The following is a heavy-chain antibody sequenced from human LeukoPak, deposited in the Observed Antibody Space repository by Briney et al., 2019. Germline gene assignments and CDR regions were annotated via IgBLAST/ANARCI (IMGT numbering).Heavy chain of an antibody. D-gene: IGHD6-13*01. CDR2: IRYDGSHK. Sequence: GGSLRLSCGAYAFTFSDYGMHWVRQAPGKGLEWVAFIRYDGSHKNYADSVKGRFTISRDNSKNTLYLQMNSLRAEDTAVYYCAKDGRSSSWSGDGMDVWGQGTTVTVSS. CDR3: AKDGRSSSWSGDGMDV. V-gene: IGHV3-30*02. J-gene: IGHJ6*02. CDR1: AFTFSDYG.